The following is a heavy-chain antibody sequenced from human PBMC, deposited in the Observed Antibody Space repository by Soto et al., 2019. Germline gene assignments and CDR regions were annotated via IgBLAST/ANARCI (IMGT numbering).Heavy chain of an antibody. CDR3: ARQDSYGTNPYYYYGMDV. CDR2: IDPSDSYT. V-gene: IGHV5-10-1*01. CDR1: GYSFTSYW. D-gene: IGHD5-18*01. Sequence: GESLKISCKGSGYSFTSYWISWVRQMPGKGLEWMGRIDPSDSYTNYSPSFQGHVTISADKSISTAYLQWSSLKASDTAMYYCARQDSYGTNPYYYYGMDVWGQGTTVTAP. J-gene: IGHJ6*02.